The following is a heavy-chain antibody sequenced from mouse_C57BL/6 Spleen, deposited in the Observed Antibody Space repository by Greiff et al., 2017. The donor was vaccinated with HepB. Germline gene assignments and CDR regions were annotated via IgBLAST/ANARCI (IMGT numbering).Heavy chain of an antibody. CDR2: IHPNSGST. CDR3: ARDVQDGYRAMDY. V-gene: IGHV1-64*01. CDR1: GYTFTSYW. J-gene: IGHJ4*01. Sequence: VQLQQPGAELVKPGASVKLSCKASGYTFTSYWMHWVKQRPGQGLEWIGMIHPNSGSTNYNEKLKSKATMTVDKSSSTAYMQLSSLTSEDSAVYYCARDVQDGYRAMDYWGQGTSFTVSS. D-gene: IGHD2-3*01.